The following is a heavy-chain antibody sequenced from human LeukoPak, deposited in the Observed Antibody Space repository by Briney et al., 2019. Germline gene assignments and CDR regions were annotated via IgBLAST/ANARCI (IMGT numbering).Heavy chain of an antibody. CDR2: INPNSGGT. J-gene: IGHJ4*02. CDR3: AGLSRLGELSLFPFDY. V-gene: IGHV1-2*02. Sequence: ASVKVSCKAPGYTFTVYYMHWVRQAPGQGLEWMGWINPNSGGTNYAQKFQGRVTMTRDTSISTAYMELSRLRSDDTAVYYCAGLSRLGELSLFPFDYWGQGTLVTVSS. CDR1: GYTFTVYY. D-gene: IGHD3-16*02.